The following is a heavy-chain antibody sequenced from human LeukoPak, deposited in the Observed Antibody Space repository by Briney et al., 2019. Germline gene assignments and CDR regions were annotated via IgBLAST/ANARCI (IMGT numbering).Heavy chain of an antibody. J-gene: IGHJ5*02. Sequence: SQTLSLTCTVSGGSISSGDYYWSWIRQPPGKGLEWIGYIYYSGSTYYNPSLKSRVTISVDTSKNQFSLKLSSVTAADTAVYYCARVNPHGDYVGWLDPWGQGTLVTVSS. CDR1: GGSISSGDYY. D-gene: IGHD4-17*01. CDR2: IYYSGST. CDR3: ARVNPHGDYVGWLDP. V-gene: IGHV4-30-4*01.